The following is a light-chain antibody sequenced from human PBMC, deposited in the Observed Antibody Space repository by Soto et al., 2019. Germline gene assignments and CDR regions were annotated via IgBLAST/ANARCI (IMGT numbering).Light chain of an antibody. CDR2: KAS. Sequence: DIQMTQSPSTLSASVGDRVTITCRASQSISTWLAWYQQKPGKAPKLLIYKASSLESGVPSRFSGSGSGTDFPLTISSLQPDDAATYYCQQYINRWTFGQGTKVEIK. CDR1: QSISTW. V-gene: IGKV1-5*03. J-gene: IGKJ1*01. CDR3: QQYINRWT.